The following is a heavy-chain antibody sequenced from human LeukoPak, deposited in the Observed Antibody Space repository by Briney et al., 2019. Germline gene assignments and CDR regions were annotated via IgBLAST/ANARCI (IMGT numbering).Heavy chain of an antibody. V-gene: IGHV7-4-1*02. Sequence: ASVKVSCKASGDTFTGYYIHWLRQAPGQGLEWMGWMNTNTGNPTYAQGFTGRFVFSLDTSVSTAYLQISSLKAEDTAVYYCARDLLDYYYMDVWGKGTTVTVSS. CDR2: MNTNTGNP. J-gene: IGHJ6*03. CDR3: ARDLLDYYYMDV. CDR1: GDTFTGYY.